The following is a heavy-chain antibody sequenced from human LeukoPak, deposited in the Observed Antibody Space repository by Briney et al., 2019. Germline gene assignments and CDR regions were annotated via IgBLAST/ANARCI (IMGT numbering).Heavy chain of an antibody. Sequence: GGSLRLSCAASRFTFSNYGVNWVRQAPGKRLEWVSYINSRSSTIYYADSVRGRFTISRDNAKNSLYLQMNSLKAEDTAIYYCAREVGTPQAFDIWGRGTMVTVSS. V-gene: IGHV3-48*01. CDR1: RFTFSNYG. CDR3: AREVGTPQAFDI. D-gene: IGHD1-26*01. J-gene: IGHJ3*02. CDR2: INSRSSTI.